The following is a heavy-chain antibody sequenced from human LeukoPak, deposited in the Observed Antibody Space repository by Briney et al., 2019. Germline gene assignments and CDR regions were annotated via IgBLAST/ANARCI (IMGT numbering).Heavy chain of an antibody. D-gene: IGHD3-10*01. J-gene: IGHJ5*02. V-gene: IGHV4-31*03. CDR3: ARGGVLWFGELVWFDP. CDR1: GGSISSGGYY. CDR2: IYYSGST. Sequence: SETLSLTCTVSGGSISSGGYYWSWIRQHPGKGLEWIGYIYYSGSTYYNPSLKSRVTISVDTSKNQFSPKLSSVTAADAAVYYGARGGVLWFGELVWFDPWGQGTLVTVS.